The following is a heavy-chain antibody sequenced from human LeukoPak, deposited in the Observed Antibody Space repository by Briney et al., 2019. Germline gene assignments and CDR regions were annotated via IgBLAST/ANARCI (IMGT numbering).Heavy chain of an antibody. CDR3: ARGIGFGEFSR. D-gene: IGHD3-10*01. CDR1: GYTFTSYG. V-gene: IGHV1-18*01. Sequence: ASVKVSCKASGYTFTSYGISWVRQAPGQGLEWMGWISAYNGNTNYAQKLRGRVTMTRNTSISTAYMELSSLRSEDTAVYYCARGIGFGEFSRWGQGTLVTVSS. J-gene: IGHJ4*02. CDR2: ISAYNGNT.